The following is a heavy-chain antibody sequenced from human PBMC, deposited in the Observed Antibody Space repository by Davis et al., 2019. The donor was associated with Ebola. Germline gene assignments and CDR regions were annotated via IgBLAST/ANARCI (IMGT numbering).Heavy chain of an antibody. Sequence: GESLKISCAASGFTSSSYAMSWVRQAPGKGLEWVSAITNSGGGRYYADSVKGRFTISRDNSKNMLYVEMNSLRAEDTAVYYCARVRAPYYFDYWGQGTLVTVSS. J-gene: IGHJ4*02. CDR3: ARVRAPYYFDY. V-gene: IGHV3-23*01. CDR2: ITNSGGGR. CDR1: GFTSSSYA.